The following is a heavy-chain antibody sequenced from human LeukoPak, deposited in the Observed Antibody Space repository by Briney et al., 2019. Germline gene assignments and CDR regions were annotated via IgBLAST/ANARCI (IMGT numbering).Heavy chain of an antibody. D-gene: IGHD1-26*01. CDR3: AKGLVGATSLFGY. Sequence: GGSLRLSCAASGFTFSTYSMNWVRQAPGKGLEWVSYISSGSNGMYYADSVKGRFTISRDNSKNTLYLQMNSLRAEDTAVYYCAKGLVGATSLFGYWGQGTLVTVSS. J-gene: IGHJ4*02. CDR1: GFTFSTYS. CDR2: ISSGSNGM. V-gene: IGHV3-48*01.